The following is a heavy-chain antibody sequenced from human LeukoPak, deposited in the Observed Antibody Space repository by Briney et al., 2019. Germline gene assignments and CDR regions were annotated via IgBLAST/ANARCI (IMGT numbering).Heavy chain of an antibody. CDR1: GFTFSGYA. J-gene: IGHJ5*01. CDR3: AKYTYFNGFGRGFES. Sequence: GGSLRLSCAASGFTFSGYAMNWVRQIPEKGLEWVSFVSGTGDTVYYADSVKGRFTISRDNSKNTLFLQMNSPTVEDTAVYYCAKYTYFNGFGRGFESWGQGTLVTVSS. CDR2: VSGTGDTV. V-gene: IGHV3-23*01. D-gene: IGHD2-8*01.